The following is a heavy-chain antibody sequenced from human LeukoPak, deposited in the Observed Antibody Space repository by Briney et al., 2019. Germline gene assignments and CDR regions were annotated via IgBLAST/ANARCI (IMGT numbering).Heavy chain of an antibody. CDR1: GGTFSSYA. CDR2: TIPILGIA. V-gene: IGHV1-69*04. CDR3: ARADYRPYYGMDV. J-gene: IGHJ6*02. D-gene: IGHD4-11*01. Sequence: SVKVSCKASGGTFSSYAISWVRQAPGQGLEWMERTIPILGIANYAQKFQGRVTITADKSTSTAYMELSSLRSEDTAVYYCARADYRPYYGMDVWGQGTTVTVSS.